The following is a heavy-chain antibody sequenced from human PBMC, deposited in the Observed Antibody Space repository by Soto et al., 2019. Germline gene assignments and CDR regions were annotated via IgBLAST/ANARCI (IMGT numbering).Heavy chain of an antibody. J-gene: IGHJ6*02. D-gene: IGHD1-20*01. CDR3: ARGFHITNYYYGMDV. Sequence: SVKVSCKASGCTFSIYAMICVRQAPGQGLEWMGWIIPIFGTANYAQKFQGRVTITADESTSTAYMELSSLRSEDTAVYYCARGFHITNYYYGMDVWGQGTTVNVSS. V-gene: IGHV1-69*13. CDR1: GCTFSIYA. CDR2: IIPIFGTA.